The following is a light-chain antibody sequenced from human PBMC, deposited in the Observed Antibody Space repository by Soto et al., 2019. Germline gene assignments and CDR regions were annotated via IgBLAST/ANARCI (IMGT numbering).Light chain of an antibody. CDR1: QDINVW. CDR2: RAS. V-gene: IGKV1-12*01. Sequence: DIQMTQSPSSVSACVGDRVTITLRASQDINVWLAWYQQKPGLAPNLLIYRASRLLGGVPSRFSGSGSGTDFTLTIRSLQPEDLATYYCRQGKDFPLTFGGGTKVDIK. CDR3: RQGKDFPLT. J-gene: IGKJ4*01.